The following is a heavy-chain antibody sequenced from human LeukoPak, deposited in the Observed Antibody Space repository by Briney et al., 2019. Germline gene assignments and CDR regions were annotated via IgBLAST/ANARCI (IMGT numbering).Heavy chain of an antibody. V-gene: IGHV4-59*01. J-gene: IGHJ4*02. CDR2: IYYSGST. CDR3: ARGRSSSKYYFNY. CDR1: GGSISSYY. D-gene: IGHD6-13*01. Sequence: SETLSLTCTVSGGSISSYYWSWIRQPPGKGLEWIGYIYYSGSTNYNPSLKSRVTISVDTSKNQFSLKLRSVTAADTAVYYCARGRSSSKYYFNYWGQGTLVTVSS.